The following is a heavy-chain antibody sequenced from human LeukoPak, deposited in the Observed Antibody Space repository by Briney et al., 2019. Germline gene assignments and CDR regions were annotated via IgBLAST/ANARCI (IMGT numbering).Heavy chain of an antibody. J-gene: IGHJ6*03. CDR1: GFTFSSYS. V-gene: IGHV3-48*01. Sequence: GGSLRLSCAASGFTFSSYSMNWVRQAPGKGLEWVSYISSSSSTINYADSVKGRFTISRDNAKNSLYLQMNSLRAEDTAVYYCARDGGLYCSGGSCYVDYYYYYMDVWGKGTTVTVSS. CDR3: ARDGGLYCSGGSCYVDYYYYYMDV. CDR2: ISSSSSTI. D-gene: IGHD2-15*01.